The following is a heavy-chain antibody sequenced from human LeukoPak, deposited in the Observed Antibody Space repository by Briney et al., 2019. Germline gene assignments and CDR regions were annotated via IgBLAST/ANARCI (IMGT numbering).Heavy chain of an antibody. CDR3: ARGFHSSSWYYFDY. V-gene: IGHV1-2*06. D-gene: IGHD6-13*01. CDR2: INPNSGGT. Sequence: GASVKVSCKASGYTFTGYYMHWVRQAPGQGLELMGRINPNSGGTNYAQKFQGRVTMTRDTSISTAYMELSRLRSDDTAVYYGARGFHSSSWYYFDYWGQGTLVTVSS. J-gene: IGHJ4*02. CDR1: GYTFTGYY.